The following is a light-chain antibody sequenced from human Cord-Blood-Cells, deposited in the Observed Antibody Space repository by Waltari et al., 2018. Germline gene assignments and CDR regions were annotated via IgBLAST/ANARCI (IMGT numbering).Light chain of an antibody. V-gene: IGLV2-14*01. CDR2: DVS. CDR1: SSDVGGYNY. J-gene: IGLJ2*01. CDR3: SSYTSSSTVV. Sequence: QSALTQPASVPGSPGQSITISCTGPSSDVGGYNYVSWYQQHPGKAPQLMVYDVSNRPSGVSNRFSGSKSGNTASLTISGLQAEDEADYYCSSYTSSSTVVFGGGTKLTVL.